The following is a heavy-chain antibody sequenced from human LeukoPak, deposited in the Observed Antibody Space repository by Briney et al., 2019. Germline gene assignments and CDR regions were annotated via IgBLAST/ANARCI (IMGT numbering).Heavy chain of an antibody. V-gene: IGHV3-7*01. CDR2: IKQDGSDK. J-gene: IGHJ6*03. Sequence: GGSLRLSCAASGFTFSSYWMSWVRQAPGKGLEWVANIKQDGSDKYYVDSVKGRFTISRDNAKNSLYLQMNSLRAEDTAVYYCASEVPYYYYMDVWGKGTMVTVSS. CDR3: ASEVPYYYYMDV. CDR1: GFTFSSYW. D-gene: IGHD3-10*01.